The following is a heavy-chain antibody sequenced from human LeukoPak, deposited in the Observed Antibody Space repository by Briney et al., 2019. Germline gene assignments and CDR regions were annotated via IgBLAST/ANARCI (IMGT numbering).Heavy chain of an antibody. CDR2: MSGSVSST. CDR3: ASPEWLPDSIDI. V-gene: IGHV3-23*01. D-gene: IGHD3-3*01. Sequence: PGGSLRLSCAASGFTFSSYWMSWVRQAPGKGLEWVSAMSGSVSSTYYADSVKGRFTISRDNTRNSLYLQMNSLRAEDTAVYYCASPEWLPDSIDIWGQGTMVTVSS. CDR1: GFTFSSYW. J-gene: IGHJ3*02.